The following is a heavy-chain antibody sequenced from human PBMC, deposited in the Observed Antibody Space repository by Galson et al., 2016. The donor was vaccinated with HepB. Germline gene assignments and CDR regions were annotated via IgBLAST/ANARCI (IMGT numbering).Heavy chain of an antibody. V-gene: IGHV3-33*01. D-gene: IGHD2-2*01. J-gene: IGHJ6*03. Sequence: SLRLSCAASGFTFNKYGMHWVRQAPGKGLEWVAVIWFDGGYKFYADSVKGRFTTSRDNSKNTVYLQMNSLSAADTAVYYCAREGLFCNTATCYYLYNMDVWGQGTTVTVSS. CDR3: AREGLFCNTATCYYLYNMDV. CDR1: GFTFNKYG. CDR2: IWFDGGYK.